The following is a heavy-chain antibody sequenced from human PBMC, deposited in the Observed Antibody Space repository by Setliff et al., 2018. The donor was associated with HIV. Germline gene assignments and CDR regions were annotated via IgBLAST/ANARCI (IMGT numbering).Heavy chain of an antibody. Sequence: ASVKVSCKASGYTFTYYGISWVRQAPGQGLEWMGWISGYNGNTNFAQKLQGRVTVTTDTSTNTAYMDLRSLRSGDTAVYYCAKCSEMLGTPATSSGYYCGWFDPWGQGTLVTVSS. CDR2: ISGYNGNT. D-gene: IGHD3-22*01. CDR1: GYTFTYYG. V-gene: IGHV1-18*01. J-gene: IGHJ5*02. CDR3: AKCSEMLGTPATSSGYYCGWFDP.